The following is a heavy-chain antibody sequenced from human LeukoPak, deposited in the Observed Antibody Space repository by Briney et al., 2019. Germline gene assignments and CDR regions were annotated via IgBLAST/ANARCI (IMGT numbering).Heavy chain of an antibody. Sequence: KASETLSLTCAASGGSISSGGYSWSWIRQPPGKGLEWIGYIYHSGSTYYNPSLKSRVTISVDRSKNQFSLKLSSVTAADTAVYYCARGGHDYSPFDYWGQGTLVTVYS. CDR3: ARGGHDYSPFDY. CDR2: IYHSGST. CDR1: GGSISSGGYS. D-gene: IGHD4-11*01. V-gene: IGHV4-30-2*01. J-gene: IGHJ4*02.